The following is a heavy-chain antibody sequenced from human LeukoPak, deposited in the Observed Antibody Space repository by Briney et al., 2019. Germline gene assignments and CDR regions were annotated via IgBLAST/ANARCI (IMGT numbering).Heavy chain of an antibody. CDR3: ARDYRFGVRSGIAFDI. J-gene: IGHJ3*02. Sequence: SETLSLTCTVSGGSISSYYWSWIRQPPGKGLEWIGYIYYSGSANYNPSLKSRVTISVDTSKNQFSLKLSSVTAADTAVYYCARDYRFGVRSGIAFDIWGQGTMVTVSS. CDR2: IYYSGSA. V-gene: IGHV4-59*01. D-gene: IGHD1-14*01. CDR1: GGSISSYY.